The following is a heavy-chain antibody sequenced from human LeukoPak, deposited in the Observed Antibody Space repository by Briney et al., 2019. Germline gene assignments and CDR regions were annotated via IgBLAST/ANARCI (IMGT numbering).Heavy chain of an antibody. J-gene: IGHJ6*03. V-gene: IGHV4-38-2*02. CDR3: ARTGSGYPYYYYYMDV. CDR1: GYSISSGYY. Sequence: SETLSLTCTVSGYSISSGYYWGWIRQPPGKRLEWIGSIYHSGNTYYNPSLKSRVTISVDTSKNQFSLKLSSVTAADTAVYYCARTGSGYPYYYYYMDVWGKGTTVTVSS. CDR2: IYHSGNT. D-gene: IGHD3-3*01.